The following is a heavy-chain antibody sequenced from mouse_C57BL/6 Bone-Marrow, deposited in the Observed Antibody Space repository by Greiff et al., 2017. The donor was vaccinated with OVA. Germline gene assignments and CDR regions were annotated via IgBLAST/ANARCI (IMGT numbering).Heavy chain of an antibody. CDR1: GYSITSGYY. D-gene: IGHD1-1*01. CDR2: ISYDGSN. J-gene: IGHJ1*03. Sequence: VQLKESGPGLVKPSQSLSLTCSITGYSITSGYYWNWIRQFPGNKLEWVGYISYDGSNNNNPSLKNRISITRDPSKNQFFLQLTSVTTEATATYYSARGETTGSSYDAYFDVWGTGTTVTVSS. CDR3: ARGETTGSSYDAYFDV. V-gene: IGHV3-6*01.